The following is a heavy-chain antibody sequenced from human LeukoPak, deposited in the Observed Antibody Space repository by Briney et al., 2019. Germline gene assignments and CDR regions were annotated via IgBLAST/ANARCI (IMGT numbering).Heavy chain of an antibody. D-gene: IGHD3-10*01. CDR1: GFTVSSKY. CDR3: ARSRGFFDC. J-gene: IGHJ4*02. CDR2: IYSGGDT. Sequence: GGSLRLSCAASGFTVSSKYMSWVRQAPGKGLEWVSVIYSGGDTYYADSVKGRFTISRDNSKNMLYLQMNSQRVEDTAVYYCARSRGFFDCWGQGTLVTVSS. V-gene: IGHV3-53*01.